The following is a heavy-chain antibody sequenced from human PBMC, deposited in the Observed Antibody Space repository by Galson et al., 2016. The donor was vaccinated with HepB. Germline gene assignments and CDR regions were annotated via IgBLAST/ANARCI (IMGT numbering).Heavy chain of an antibody. CDR1: GDSISSSNW. Sequence: ETLSLTCAVSGDSISSSNWWTWVRQSPAKGLEWIGEIYHDGDTNYNPSLTSRLAISVDKPNNQFSLNLISVTAADTAVYYCARVRGGCSGTSCVLDPWGQGTLVTVSS. CDR3: ARVRGGCSGTSCVLDP. J-gene: IGHJ5*02. V-gene: IGHV4-4*02. D-gene: IGHD2-2*01. CDR2: IYHDGDT.